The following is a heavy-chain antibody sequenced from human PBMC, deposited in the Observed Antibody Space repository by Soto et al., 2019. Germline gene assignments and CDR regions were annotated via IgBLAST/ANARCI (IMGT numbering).Heavy chain of an antibody. D-gene: IGHD5-18*01. CDR1: GDTFSSYA. CDR3: ASRTPRYSSGYHAAQFDY. Sequence: SVKVSGTASGDTFSSYAISWVRQAPVQGLEWMGGIIPIFGTANYAQKVQGRVTITADESTSTAYMELSSLRSEDTAVYYCASRTPRYSSGYHAAQFDYWGQGTLVTVSS. V-gene: IGHV1-69*13. CDR2: IIPIFGTA. J-gene: IGHJ4*02.